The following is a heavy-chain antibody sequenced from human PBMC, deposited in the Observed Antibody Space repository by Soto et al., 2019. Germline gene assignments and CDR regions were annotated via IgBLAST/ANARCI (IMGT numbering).Heavy chain of an antibody. Sequence: SXXMSWVRQAPVKGREWVSAISGSGGSTYYADSVKGRFTISRDNSKNTLYLQMNSLRAEDTAVYYCAKGSPYYDFWSGYYGRGSNWFDPWGQGTLVTVYS. D-gene: IGHD3-3*01. CDR3: AKGSPYYDFWSGYYGRGSNWFDP. J-gene: IGHJ5*02. V-gene: IGHV3-23*01. CDR1: SXX. CDR2: ISGSGGST.